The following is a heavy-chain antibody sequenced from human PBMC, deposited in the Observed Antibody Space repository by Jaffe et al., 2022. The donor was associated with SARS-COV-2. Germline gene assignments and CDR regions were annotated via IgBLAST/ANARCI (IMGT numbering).Heavy chain of an antibody. CDR1: GFTFSDHY. D-gene: IGHD3-3*01. Sequence: EIQLVESGGGLVQPGGSLRLSCVASGFTFSDHYMDWVRQAPGKGLEWVGRIRNKANSYTTDYAASVKGRFTISRDDSKNSLFLQMNSLKTEDTAVYYCAREGWAVGMVITHYHFSMDVWGLGTTVTVSS. CDR3: AREGWAVGMVITHYHFSMDV. CDR2: IRNKANSYTT. J-gene: IGHJ6*02. V-gene: IGHV3-72*01.